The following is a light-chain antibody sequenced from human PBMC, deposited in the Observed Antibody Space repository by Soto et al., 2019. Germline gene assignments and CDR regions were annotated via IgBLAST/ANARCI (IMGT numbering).Light chain of an antibody. CDR1: QSLLHSNGYVY. J-gene: IGKJ1*01. CDR2: LAS. V-gene: IGKV2-28*01. CDR3: KQALHTPR. Sequence: EIEVTQSPLSLPVTPGEPASISCRSSQSLLHSNGYVYLDWYLQKPGQSPQLLIHLASNRASGVPDRFSCSGSGTDFSIKISRVEAEDVGIYYCKQALHTPRFGQGTKVEIK.